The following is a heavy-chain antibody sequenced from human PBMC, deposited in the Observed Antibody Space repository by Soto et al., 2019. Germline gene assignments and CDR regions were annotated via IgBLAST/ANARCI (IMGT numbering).Heavy chain of an antibody. V-gene: IGHV3-23*01. CDR3: AKTSGWFNT. CDR1: GFPFSSTD. Sequence: EFQVLQSGGGLVQPGGSLTLSCAASGFPFSSTDMTWDRQAPGKGLEWVSTIDGSGGTTYYADSVKGRFTISRDNSINTVFLQMNSLRADDTALYFCAKTSGWFNTWGQGALVTVSS. J-gene: IGHJ5*02. D-gene: IGHD3-10*01. CDR2: IDGSGGTT.